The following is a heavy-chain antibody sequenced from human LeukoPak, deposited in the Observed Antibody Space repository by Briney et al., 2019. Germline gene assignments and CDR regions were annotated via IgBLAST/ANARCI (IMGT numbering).Heavy chain of an antibody. CDR3: ARADYGSGSYLYGDY. CDR2: IIPIFGTA. J-gene: IGHJ4*02. D-gene: IGHD3-10*01. CDR1: GCTFSRYA. V-gene: IGHV1-69*13. Sequence: GASVKVSCKASGCTFSRYAISWVRQAPGQGLEWMGRIIPIFGTANYAQKFQGRVTITADESTSTANMELSRLRSEDTAVYYCARADYGSGSYLYGDYWGQGTLVTVSS.